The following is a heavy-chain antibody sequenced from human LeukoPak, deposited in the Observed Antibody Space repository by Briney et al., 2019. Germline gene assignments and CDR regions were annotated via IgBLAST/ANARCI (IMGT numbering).Heavy chain of an antibody. D-gene: IGHD1-26*01. V-gene: IGHV4-59*01. CDR2: IYYSGST. J-gene: IGHJ4*02. CDR3: ASIYSGSYFFDY. CDR1: GGSISSYY. Sequence: PSETLSLTCTVSGGSISSYYWSWIRQPPGKGLEWIGYIYYSGSTNYNPSLKSRVTISVDTSKNQFSLKLSSVTAADTAVYYCASIYSGSYFFDYWGQETLVTVSS.